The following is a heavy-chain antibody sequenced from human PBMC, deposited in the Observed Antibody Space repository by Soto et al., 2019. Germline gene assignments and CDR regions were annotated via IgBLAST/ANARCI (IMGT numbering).Heavy chain of an antibody. V-gene: IGHV3-33*01. CDR3: ARGTRSSWPLYYYYYYGMDV. J-gene: IGHJ6*02. CDR1: GFTFSSYG. Sequence: QVQLVESGGGVVQPGRSLRLSCAASGFTFSSYGMHWVRQAPGKGLEWVAVIWYDGSNKYYADSVKGRFTISRDNSKNALYLQMNSLRAEDTAVYYCARGTRSSWPLYYYYYYGMDVWGQGTTVTVSS. D-gene: IGHD6-13*01. CDR2: IWYDGSNK.